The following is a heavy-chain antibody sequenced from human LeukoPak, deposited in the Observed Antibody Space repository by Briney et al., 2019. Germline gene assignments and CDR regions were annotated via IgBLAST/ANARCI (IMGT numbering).Heavy chain of an antibody. CDR3: ARGLLRGYYYYYMAV. J-gene: IGHJ6*03. Sequence: SETLSLTCTVCGGSISSSSYYWGWIRQPPEKGLEWIGSIYYSGSTYYNPSLKSRVTISVDRSNNQFSLKLSSVTAADTAVYYCARGLLRGYYYYYMAVWGKGTTVTVSS. CDR2: IYYSGST. D-gene: IGHD3-16*01. CDR1: GGSISSSSYY. V-gene: IGHV4-39*07.